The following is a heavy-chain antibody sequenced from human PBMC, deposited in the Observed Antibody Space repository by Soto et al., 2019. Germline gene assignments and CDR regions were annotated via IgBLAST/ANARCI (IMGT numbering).Heavy chain of an antibody. CDR1: GLTFSSYA. J-gene: IGHJ4*02. Sequence: QVQLVESGGGVVQPGRSLRLSCAASGLTFSSYAMHWVRQAPGTGLEWVAVISYDGSNKSYADSVKGLFTISRDNSKNTLYLQMNSLRAEDTAVYYCARSRELLSPHFDYWGQGTLVTVSS. V-gene: IGHV3-30-3*01. D-gene: IGHD1-26*01. CDR3: ARSRELLSPHFDY. CDR2: ISYDGSNK.